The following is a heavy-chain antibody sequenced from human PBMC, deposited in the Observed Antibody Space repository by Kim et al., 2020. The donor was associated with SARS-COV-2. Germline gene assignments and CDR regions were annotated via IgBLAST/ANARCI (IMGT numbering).Heavy chain of an antibody. J-gene: IGHJ4*02. V-gene: IGHV3-21*01. Sequence: GGSLRLSCEASGFTISDFSMNWVRQAPKKGLEWVSSISSSSGFIYYADAVKGRFTISRDNAENSLYLQMNSLRAEDTAVYYCARSYMALAGYWGQGTLVT. D-gene: IGHD2-8*02. CDR2: ISSSSGFI. CDR3: ARSYMALAGY. CDR1: GFTISDFS.